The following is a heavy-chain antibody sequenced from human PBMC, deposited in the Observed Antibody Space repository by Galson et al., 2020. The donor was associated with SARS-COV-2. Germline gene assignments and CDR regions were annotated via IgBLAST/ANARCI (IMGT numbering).Heavy chain of an antibody. CDR1: GYTFTNYD. J-gene: IGHJ5*02. D-gene: IGHD5-18*01. V-gene: IGHV1-8*01. CDR3: ARVWERGFSYGNWFDP. CDR2: MTPTSGNT. Sequence: ASVKVACHASGYTFTNYDINCVRHATGEGLECMAWMTPTSGNTGYVQKFQGRVTMTRDTSTSTAYMELSSLRSEDTAVYYCARVWERGFSYGNWFDPWGQGTLVTVSS.